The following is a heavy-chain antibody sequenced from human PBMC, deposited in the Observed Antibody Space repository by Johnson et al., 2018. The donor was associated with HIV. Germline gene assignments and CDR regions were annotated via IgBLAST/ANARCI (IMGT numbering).Heavy chain of an antibody. CDR1: GFTFSSYA. Sequence: QVQLVESGGGVVQPGRSLRLSCAASGFTFSSYAMHWVRQAPGKGLEWVAVISYYGSNKYYADSAKGRFTISRDNSKTTLYLQMSSLRAEDTAVYYCAKDMRPVRGWGGGSYRGVSDAFDIWGQGTMVTVSS. V-gene: IGHV3-30*04. CDR2: ISYYGSNK. J-gene: IGHJ3*02. CDR3: AKDMRPVRGWGGGSYRGVSDAFDI. D-gene: IGHD1-26*01.